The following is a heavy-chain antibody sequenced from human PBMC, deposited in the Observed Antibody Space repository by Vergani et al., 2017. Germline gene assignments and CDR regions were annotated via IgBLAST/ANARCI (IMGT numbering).Heavy chain of an antibody. D-gene: IGHD6-19*01. J-gene: IGHJ4*02. CDR2: ISSSSSYI. V-gene: IGHV3-21*01. CDR1: GFTFSSYS. Sequence: VQLVESGGGVVQPGRSLRLSCAASGFTFSSYSMNWVRQAPGKGLEWVSSISSSSSYIYYADSVKGRFTISRDNAKNSLYLQMNSLRAEDTAVYYCARVRYSSGWYAYYFDYWGQGTLVTVSS. CDR3: ARVRYSSGWYAYYFDY.